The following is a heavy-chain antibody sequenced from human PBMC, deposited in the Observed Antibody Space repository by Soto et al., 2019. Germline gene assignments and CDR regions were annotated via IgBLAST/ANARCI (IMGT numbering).Heavy chain of an antibody. V-gene: IGHV2-5*02. D-gene: IGHD3-10*01. J-gene: IGHJ4*02. CDR3: AHRIWGLDF. Sequence: QITLKESGPTLVKPTQTLTLTCTFSGFSLSTTGVGVGWIRQPPGKALEWLAVIYWDDDKRYSPSLRSRLTITKDTSKNQVVLTMTKMDSVDTATCFCAHRIWGLDFWGQGTLVTVSS. CDR2: IYWDDDK. CDR1: GFSLSTTGVG.